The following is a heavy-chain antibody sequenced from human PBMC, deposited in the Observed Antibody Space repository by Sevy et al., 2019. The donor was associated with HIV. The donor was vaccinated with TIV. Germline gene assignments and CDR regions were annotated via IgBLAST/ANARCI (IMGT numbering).Heavy chain of an antibody. V-gene: IGHV1-18*01. CDR1: GYTFTNYH. CDR3: ARAPSGSQGPGQYFHH. J-gene: IGHJ1*01. D-gene: IGHD1-26*01. Sequence: ASVKVSFKASGYTFTNYHITWVRQAPGQGLEWMGRITPNNGDTNYAQRLQGRVTMTTDTSTSTVYMELRSLRSDDTAVYYCARAPSGSQGPGQYFHHWGQGTLVTVSS. CDR2: ITPNNGDT.